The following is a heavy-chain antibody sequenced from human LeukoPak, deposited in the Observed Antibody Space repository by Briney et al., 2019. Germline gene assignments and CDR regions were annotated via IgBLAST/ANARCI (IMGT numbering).Heavy chain of an antibody. CDR1: GFTFIKYA. CDR3: TRGNGGNSPFDY. CDR2: ISGSGGST. D-gene: IGHD4-23*01. Sequence: GGSLRLSCVASGFTFIKYALSWVRQAPGKGLEWVSVISGSGGSTFYADSVKGRFTISRDNSKNTLYLQINSLRAEDTAVYYCTRGNGGNSPFDYWGQGTLVTVSS. J-gene: IGHJ4*02. V-gene: IGHV3-23*01.